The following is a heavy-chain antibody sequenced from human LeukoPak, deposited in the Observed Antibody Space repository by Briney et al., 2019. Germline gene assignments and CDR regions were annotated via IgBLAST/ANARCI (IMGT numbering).Heavy chain of an antibody. J-gene: IGHJ4*02. CDR1: GFSLSTGGVG. V-gene: IGHV2-5*02. CDR3: AHKGGSSWPLVYFDY. CDR2: IYWDDDK. D-gene: IGHD6-13*01. Sequence: SGPTLVNPTQTLTLTCTFSGFSLSTGGVGVGWIRQPPGKALEWLGLIYWDDDKRYSPSLQSRLTITKDTSKNQVVLTMTNLDPVDTATYYCAHKGGSSWPLVYFDYWGQGTLVTVSS.